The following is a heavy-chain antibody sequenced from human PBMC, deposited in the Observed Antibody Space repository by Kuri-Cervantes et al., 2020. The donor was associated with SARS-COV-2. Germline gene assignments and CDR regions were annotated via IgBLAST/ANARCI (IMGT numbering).Heavy chain of an antibody. CDR2: IIPIFGTA. Sequence: SVKVSCKASGGTFSSYAIGWVRQAPGQGLEWMGGIIPIFGTANYAQKFQGRVTITADESTSTAYMELSSLRSEDTAVYYCARERCMLYGYRCSYFDYWGQGTLVTVSS. CDR1: GGTFSSYA. V-gene: IGHV1-69*13. J-gene: IGHJ4*02. CDR3: ARERCMLYGYRCSYFDY. D-gene: IGHD2-8*01.